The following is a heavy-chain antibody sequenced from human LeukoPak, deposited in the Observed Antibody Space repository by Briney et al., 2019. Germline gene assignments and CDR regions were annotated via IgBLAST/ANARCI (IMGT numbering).Heavy chain of an antibody. V-gene: IGHV3-23*01. CDR1: GFTFSAYA. D-gene: IGHD3-22*01. CDR2: MSGRDDKT. Sequence: PGGSLRLSCAASGFTFSAYAMTWVRQAPGKGLEWVSSMSGRDDKTYYTDSAKGRFTISRDNSRNTPYLQMNSLRAEDTALYYCARVAYDSYGHYYHDYFDYWGQGTLVTVSS. J-gene: IGHJ4*02. CDR3: ARVAYDSYGHYYHDYFDY.